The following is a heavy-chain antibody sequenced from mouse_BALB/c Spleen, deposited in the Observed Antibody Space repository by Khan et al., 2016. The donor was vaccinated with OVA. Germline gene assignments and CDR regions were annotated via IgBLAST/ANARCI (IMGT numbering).Heavy chain of an antibody. V-gene: IGHV6-6*02. Sequence: EVKLEESGGGLVQPGGSMKLSCVASGFTFSNYWMNWVRQSPEKGLEWVAEIRLKSNNYATHYAESVKGRFTISRDDSKSSVYLQINNLRAEDTGSYYCTPLSDYWGQGTTLTVSS. CDR2: IRLKSNNYAT. J-gene: IGHJ2*01. CDR1: GFTFSNYW. CDR3: TPLSDY.